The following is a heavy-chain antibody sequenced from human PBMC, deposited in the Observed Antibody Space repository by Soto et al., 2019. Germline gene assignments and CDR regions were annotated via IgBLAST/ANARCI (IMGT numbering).Heavy chain of an antibody. CDR1: GFPFSSTD. CDR2: IDGSGGTT. V-gene: IGHV3-23*01. D-gene: IGHD3-10*01. CDR3: AKNSGWFNT. J-gene: IGHJ5*02. Sequence: EFQVLQSGGGLVQPGGSLTLSCAASGFPFSSTDMTWVRQAPGKGLEWVSTIDGSGGTTYYADSVKGRFTIARDNSTNTVFLKMNSLRADDTALYFCAKNSGWFNTWGQGALVTVSS.